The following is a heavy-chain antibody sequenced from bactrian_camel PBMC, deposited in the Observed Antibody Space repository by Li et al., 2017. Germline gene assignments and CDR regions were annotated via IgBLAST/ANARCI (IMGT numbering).Heavy chain of an antibody. CDR2: INDIGTT. CDR1: GFIFSAYS. V-gene: IGHV3S1*01. Sequence: HVQLVESGGGLVQPGGSLRLSCAASGFIFSAYSIYWVRQAPGKGLEWVSKINDIGTTYYADSVKGRFTISRDNAKNTVYLQMNSLQSEDTAMYFCAADEGLWTGDGGCSDYIHWGQGTQVTVS. D-gene: IGHD2*01. CDR3: AADEGLWTGDGGCSDYIH. J-gene: IGHJ4*01.